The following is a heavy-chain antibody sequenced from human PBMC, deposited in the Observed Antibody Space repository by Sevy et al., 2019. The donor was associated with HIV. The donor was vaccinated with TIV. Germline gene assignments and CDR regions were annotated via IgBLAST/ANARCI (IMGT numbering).Heavy chain of an antibody. J-gene: IGHJ6*02. CDR3: AGEGGPRQIDV. CDR1: GFPFSRHA. CDR2: ISYDGRNQ. D-gene: IGHD3-16*01. Sequence: GGSLRLSCGVSGFPFSRHAMHWVRQAPGKGLEWVAVISYDGRNQDYADSGKGRFTISRDNPMNTLHLQMNSLRVEDTALYFCAGEGGPRQIDVWGQGTTVTVSS. V-gene: IGHV3-30-3*01.